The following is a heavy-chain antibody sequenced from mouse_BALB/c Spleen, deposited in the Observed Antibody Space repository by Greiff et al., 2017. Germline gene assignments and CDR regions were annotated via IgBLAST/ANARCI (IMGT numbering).Heavy chain of an antibody. CDR2: IRNKANGYTT. Sequence: EVQRVESGGGLVQPGGSLRLSCATSGFTFTDYYMSWVRQPPGKALEWLGFIRNKANGYTTEYSASVKGRFTISRDNSQSILYLQMNTLRAEDSATYYCARDIPYSSYFAYWGQGTLVTVSA. D-gene: IGHD2-12*01. V-gene: IGHV7-3*02. J-gene: IGHJ3*01. CDR1: GFTFTDYY. CDR3: ARDIPYSSYFAY.